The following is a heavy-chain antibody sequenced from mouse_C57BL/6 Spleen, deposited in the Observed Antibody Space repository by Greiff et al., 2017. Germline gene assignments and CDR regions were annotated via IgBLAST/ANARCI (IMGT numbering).Heavy chain of an antibody. CDR2: FYPGSGSI. V-gene: IGHV1-62-2*01. D-gene: IGHD2-4*01. CDR1: GYTFTEYT. Sequence: VQRVESGAELVKPGASVKLSCKASGYTFTEYTIHWVKQRSGQGLEWIGWFYPGSGSIKYNEKFKDKATLTADKSSSTVYMELSRLTSEDSAVYFCARHEGGYDYDDYFDYWGQGTTLTVSS. J-gene: IGHJ2*01. CDR3: ARHEGGYDYDDYFDY.